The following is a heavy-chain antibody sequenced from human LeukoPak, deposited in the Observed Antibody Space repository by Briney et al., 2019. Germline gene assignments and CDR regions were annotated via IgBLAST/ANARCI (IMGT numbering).Heavy chain of an antibody. CDR2: IRYDGSNK. D-gene: IGHD2-15*01. J-gene: IGHJ3*02. CDR3: AKDGGSEPDSFDI. Sequence: LPGGSLRLSCAASGFIFNTYVMHWVRQAPGKGLEWLAFIRYDGSNKNYADSVKGRFTISRDNTKNSLYLQMNSLRAADTAVYYCAKDGGSEPDSFDIWGQGTMVTVSS. V-gene: IGHV3-30*02. CDR1: GFIFNTYV.